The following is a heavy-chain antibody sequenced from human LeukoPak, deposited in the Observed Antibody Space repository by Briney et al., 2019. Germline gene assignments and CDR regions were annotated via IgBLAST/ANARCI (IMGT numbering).Heavy chain of an antibody. V-gene: IGHV3-74*01. CDR1: GFTFSNYN. CDR2: ITNDGSST. CDR3: ASDSHSSSWYAY. Sequence: PGGSLRLSCVASGFTFSNYNMNWVRQAPGKGLVWVSRITNDGSSTTYADSVKGRFTISRDIAKNSLYLQMSSLRAEDTAVYYCASDSHSSSWYAYWGQGTLVTVSS. J-gene: IGHJ4*02. D-gene: IGHD6-13*01.